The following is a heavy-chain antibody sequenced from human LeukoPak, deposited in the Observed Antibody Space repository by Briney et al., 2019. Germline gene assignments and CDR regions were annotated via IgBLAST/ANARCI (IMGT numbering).Heavy chain of an antibody. Sequence: GGPLRLSCAAFGFSFSSYEMNWVRQAPGKGLEWVSYISSSGRTIFYADSVKGRFTISRDNAKNSLFLQMSTLTAEDTAVYYCARDLEYSTAFDYWGQGTLVTVSS. D-gene: IGHD6-6*01. V-gene: IGHV3-48*03. CDR3: ARDLEYSTAFDY. CDR2: ISSSGRTI. J-gene: IGHJ4*02. CDR1: GFSFSSYE.